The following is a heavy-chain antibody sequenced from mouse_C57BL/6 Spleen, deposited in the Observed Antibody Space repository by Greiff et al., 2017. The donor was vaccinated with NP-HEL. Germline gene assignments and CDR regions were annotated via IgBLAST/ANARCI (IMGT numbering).Heavy chain of an antibody. CDR1: GYTFTDYE. J-gene: IGHJ2*01. CDR2: IDPATGGT. CDR3: TIYYGSSLFDY. Sequence: VQLQQSGAELVRPGASVTLSCKASGYTFTDYEMHWVKQTPVHGLEWIGAIDPATGGTAYNQKFKGKAILTADKSSSTAYMELRSLTSEDSAVYYCTIYYGSSLFDYWGQGTTLTVSS. D-gene: IGHD1-1*01. V-gene: IGHV1-15*01.